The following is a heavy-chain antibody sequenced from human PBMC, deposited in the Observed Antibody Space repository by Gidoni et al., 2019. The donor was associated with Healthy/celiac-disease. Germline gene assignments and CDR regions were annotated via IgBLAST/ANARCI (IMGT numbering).Heavy chain of an antibody. CDR3: ARGSIAAAGTAGYYYGMDV. V-gene: IGHV1-18*04. Sequence: QVQLVQSGAEVQKPGASVKVSCKASGYTFTSYGISWVRQAPGQGLEWMGWISAYKGNTNYAQKLQGRVTMTTDTSTSTAYMELRSLRSDDTDVYYCARGSIAAAGTAGYYYGMDVWGQGTTVTVSS. CDR1: GYTFTSYG. J-gene: IGHJ6*02. D-gene: IGHD6-13*01. CDR2: ISAYKGNT.